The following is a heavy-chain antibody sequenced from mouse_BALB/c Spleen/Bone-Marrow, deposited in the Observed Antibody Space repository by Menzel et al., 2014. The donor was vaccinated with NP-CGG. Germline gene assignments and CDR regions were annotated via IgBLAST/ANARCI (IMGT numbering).Heavy chain of an antibody. Sequence: EVHLVESGGGLVQSGGSLKLSCAASGFTFSSYTVSWVRQTPEKRLEWVAYISNGGGSTYYPVTVKGRFTISRDNAKNTLYLQMNSLKSEDTAMYYCARQLGLRWAMDYWCQGTSVTSSS. D-gene: IGHD3-1*01. CDR2: ISNGGGST. CDR1: GFTFSSYT. CDR3: ARQLGLRWAMDY. V-gene: IGHV5-12-2*01. J-gene: IGHJ4*01.